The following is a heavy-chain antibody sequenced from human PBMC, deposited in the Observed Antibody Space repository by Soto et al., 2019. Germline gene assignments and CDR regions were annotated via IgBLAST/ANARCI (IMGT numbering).Heavy chain of an antibody. Sequence: GASVKVSCKASGYTFTSYDISWVRQAPGQGLEWMGLIITYNGNTNYAQNLQGRVTMTTDTSTSTAYMELRSLRSDDTAVYYCARVCGGDCHHGMDVWGQGTTVTVSS. CDR1: GYTFTSYD. CDR3: ARVCGGDCHHGMDV. J-gene: IGHJ6*02. CDR2: IITYNGNT. D-gene: IGHD2-21*02. V-gene: IGHV1-18*01.